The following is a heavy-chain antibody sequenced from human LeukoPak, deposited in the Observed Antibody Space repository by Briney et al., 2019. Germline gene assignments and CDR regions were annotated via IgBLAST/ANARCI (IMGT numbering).Heavy chain of an antibody. CDR3: ARHYSDSSGDNAFDI. Sequence: PSETLSLTCSVSGGSISSYYWSWIRHSPGKGLEWTGYIHYSEGTSYNPSLKRRVSISVDTSKNQFSLYLNSVTAADTAVYYCARHYSDSSGDNAFDIWGQGTMVTVSS. J-gene: IGHJ3*02. CDR1: GGSISSYY. D-gene: IGHD3-10*01. CDR2: IHYSEGT. V-gene: IGHV4-59*08.